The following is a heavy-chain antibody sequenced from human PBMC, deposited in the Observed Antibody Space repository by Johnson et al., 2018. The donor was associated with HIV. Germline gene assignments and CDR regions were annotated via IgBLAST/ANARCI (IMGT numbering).Heavy chain of an antibody. CDR3: ARGFSSSSSSWKGAFDI. J-gene: IGHJ3*02. CDR1: GFTFDDHG. Sequence: VQLVESGGGVVRPGGSLRLSCAASGFTFDDHGMSWVRQVPAKGLEWVSGISWDGGSTYYADSVKGRFTISRDNSKNSLYLQMNSWRAEDTALYYCARGFSSSSSSWKGAFDIWGQGTMVTVSS. V-gene: IGHV3-20*04. D-gene: IGHD6-13*01. CDR2: ISWDGGST.